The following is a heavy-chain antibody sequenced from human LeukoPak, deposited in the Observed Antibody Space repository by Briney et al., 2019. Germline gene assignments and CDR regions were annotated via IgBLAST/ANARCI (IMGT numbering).Heavy chain of an antibody. CDR1: GGSISSYY. V-gene: IGHV4-4*07. CDR2: IYTSGST. J-gene: IGHJ4*02. Sequence: SETLSLTCTVPGGSISSYYWSWIRQPAGEGLEWIGRIYTSGSTNYNPSLKSRVTMSVDTSKNQFSLKLSSVTAADTAVYYCARDDHGDYVGLFDYWGQGTLVTVSS. D-gene: IGHD4-17*01. CDR3: ARDDHGDYVGLFDY.